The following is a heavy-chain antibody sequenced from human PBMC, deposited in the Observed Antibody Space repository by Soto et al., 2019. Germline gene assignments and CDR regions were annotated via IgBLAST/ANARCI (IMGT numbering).Heavy chain of an antibody. D-gene: IGHD6-13*01. CDR1: GYTFSNFW. Sequence: GESLKISCQCSGYTFSNFWIAWVRQLPGKGLEWMGIIYPGDYETRYSPSFHGKVTISADRSIGTAYLQWSSLEASDSAFYFCARSPRSSPYFDYWGQGTLVTVSS. CDR3: ARSPRSSPYFDY. J-gene: IGHJ4*02. CDR2: IYPGDYET. V-gene: IGHV5-51*01.